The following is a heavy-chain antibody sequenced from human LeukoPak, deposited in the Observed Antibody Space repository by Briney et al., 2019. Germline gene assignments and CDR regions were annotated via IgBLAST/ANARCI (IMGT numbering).Heavy chain of an antibody. Sequence: ASVKVSCMAFEYTFTRSFMHSVRQAPGQGLEWIGWINPNSGGTNSAQTFQGRVSMTRDTSISTAHMELSSLRSDDTAVYYCATYPGTVAPGGMDVWGQGTTVTVSS. CDR2: INPNSGGT. J-gene: IGHJ6*02. CDR3: ATYPGTVAPGGMDV. V-gene: IGHV1-2*02. CDR1: EYTFTRSF. D-gene: IGHD3-10*01.